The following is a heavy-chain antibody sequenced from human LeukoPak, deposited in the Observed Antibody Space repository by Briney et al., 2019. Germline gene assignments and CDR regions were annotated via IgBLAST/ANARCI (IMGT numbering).Heavy chain of an antibody. J-gene: IGHJ4*02. Sequence: AESLTLSSASTSITTSNPWMRWLHQAPGKGLECVSAISGSGGSTYSADSVKGRFTISRDNSKNTLYLQMNSLRAEDPAVYYCAKASITMVRGVITPTSFDYWGQGTLVTVSS. CDR3: AKASITMVRGVITPTSFDY. CDR2: ISGSGGST. V-gene: IGHV3-23*01. D-gene: IGHD3-10*01. CDR1: SITTSNPW.